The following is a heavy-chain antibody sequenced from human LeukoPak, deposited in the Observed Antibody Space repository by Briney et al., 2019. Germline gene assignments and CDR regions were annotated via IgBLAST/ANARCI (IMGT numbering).Heavy chain of an antibody. CDR1: GFTFSSYA. CDR2: ISYDGSNK. D-gene: IGHD2-21*02. J-gene: IGHJ4*02. Sequence: PGGSLRLSCAASGFTFSSYAMHWVRQAPGKGLEWVAVISYDGSNKYYADPVKGRFTISRDNSKNTLYLQMNSLRAKDTAVYYCARDRDIVVVTIFDYWGQGTLVTVSS. CDR3: ARDRDIVVVTIFDY. V-gene: IGHV3-30*04.